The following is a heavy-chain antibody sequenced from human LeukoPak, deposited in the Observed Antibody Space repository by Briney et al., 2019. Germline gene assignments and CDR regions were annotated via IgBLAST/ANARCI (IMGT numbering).Heavy chain of an antibody. CDR1: GFTFSSYW. D-gene: IGHD3-16*02. J-gene: IGHJ3*02. CDR2: IKQDGSEK. Sequence: GGSLRLSCAASGFTFSSYWMSWVRQAPGKGLEWVANIKQDGSEKYYVDSVKGRFTISRDNAKNSLYLQMNSLRAEDTAVYYCAREHYDYVWGSYRAFDIWGQGTMVTVSS. V-gene: IGHV3-7*01. CDR3: AREHYDYVWGSYRAFDI.